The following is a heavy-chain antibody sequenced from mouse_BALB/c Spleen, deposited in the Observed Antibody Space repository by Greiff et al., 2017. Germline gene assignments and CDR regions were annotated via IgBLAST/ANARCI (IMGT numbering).Heavy chain of an antibody. D-gene: IGHD1-1*01. CDR3: ARRRRITTTYYFDY. CDR1: GYSITSDYA. J-gene: IGHJ2*01. Sequence: DVQLQESGPGLVKPSQSLSLTCTVTGYSITSDYAWNWIRQFPGNKLEWMGYISYSGSTSYNPSLKSRISITRDTSKNQFFLQLNSVTTEDTATYYCARRRRITTTYYFDYWGQGTTLTVSS. CDR2: ISYSGST. V-gene: IGHV3-2*02.